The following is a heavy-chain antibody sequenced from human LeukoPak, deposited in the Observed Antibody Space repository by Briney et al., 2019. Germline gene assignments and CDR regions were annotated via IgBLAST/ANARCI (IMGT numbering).Heavy chain of an antibody. Sequence: GGSLRLSCAASGFTFSSYAMHWVRQAPGKGLEWVAVISYDGSNKYYADSVKGRFTISRDDSKNTLYLQMNSLRAEDTAVYYCAKIKPRVNTAMVIDYWGQGTLVTVSS. CDR3: AKIKPRVNTAMVIDY. CDR2: ISYDGSNK. CDR1: GFTFSSYA. V-gene: IGHV3-30*18. J-gene: IGHJ4*02. D-gene: IGHD5-18*01.